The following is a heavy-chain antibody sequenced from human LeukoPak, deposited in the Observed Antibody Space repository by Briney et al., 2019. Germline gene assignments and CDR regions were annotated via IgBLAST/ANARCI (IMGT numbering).Heavy chain of an antibody. D-gene: IGHD3-22*01. V-gene: IGHV4-59*08. Sequence: SETLSLTCIVSGASISNYYWSWIRQPPGKGLEWIGYIYYSGSTNYNPSLKSRVTISVDTSKNQFPLKLSSVTAADTAVYYCARHRKRITMIVVVSRDAFDIWGQGTMVTVSS. CDR3: ARHRKRITMIVVVSRDAFDI. J-gene: IGHJ3*02. CDR1: GASISNYY. CDR2: IYYSGST.